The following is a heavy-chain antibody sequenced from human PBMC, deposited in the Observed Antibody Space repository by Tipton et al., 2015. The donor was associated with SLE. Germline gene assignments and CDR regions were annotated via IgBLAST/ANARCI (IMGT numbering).Heavy chain of an antibody. V-gene: IGHV4-39*01. CDR2: IYYSGST. J-gene: IGHJ2*01. CDR1: GGSISSSNYY. D-gene: IGHD3-10*01. Sequence: TLSLTCTVSGGSISSSNYYWGWIRQPPGKGLEWIGSIYYSGSTYYNASLESRVTISVDTSKNQFSLNLNTVTAADTAVYYCARHGITLVRGDPAWYFDLWGRGTLVTVAS. CDR3: ARHGITLVRGDPAWYFDL.